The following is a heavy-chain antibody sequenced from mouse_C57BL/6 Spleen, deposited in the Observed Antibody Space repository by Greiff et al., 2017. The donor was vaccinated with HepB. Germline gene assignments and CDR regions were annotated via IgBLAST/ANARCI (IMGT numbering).Heavy chain of an antibody. J-gene: IGHJ1*03. CDR1: GYAFSSYW. D-gene: IGHD1-1*01. Sequence: QVQLQESGAELVKPGASVKISCKASGYAFSSYWMNWVKQRPGKGLEWIGQIYPGDGDTNYNGKFKGKATLTADKSSSTAYMQLSSLTTEDSAVYVCARGDYYGSSYDWDFDVWGTGTTVTVSS. CDR3: ARGDYYGSSYDWDFDV. CDR2: IYPGDGDT. V-gene: IGHV1-80*01.